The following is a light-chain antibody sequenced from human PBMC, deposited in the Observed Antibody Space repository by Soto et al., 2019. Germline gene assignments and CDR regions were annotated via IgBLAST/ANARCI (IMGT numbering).Light chain of an antibody. CDR3: CSYAGSYTLV. Sequence: QSALTQPRSVSGSPGQSVTISCTGTSSDVGAYNFVPWYQQHPGRVPKLMIYDVSRRPSGVPDRFSGSKSGNTASLTISGLQADDEADYYCCSYAGSYTLVFGGGTKLTVL. J-gene: IGLJ3*02. V-gene: IGLV2-11*01. CDR1: SSDVGAYNF. CDR2: DVS.